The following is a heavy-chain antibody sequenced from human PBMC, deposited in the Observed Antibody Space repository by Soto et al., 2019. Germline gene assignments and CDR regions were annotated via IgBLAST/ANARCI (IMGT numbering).Heavy chain of an antibody. D-gene: IGHD1-20*01. CDR1: SGSISTYY. CDR2: MYNSGST. J-gene: IGHJ4*02. CDR3: ASLLTGAPATFDY. Sequence: SETLSLTCTVSSGSISTYYWSWIRQPPGKGLEWIGSMYNSGSTNYNPSLKSRVPISVDTSKNQFSLKLSSVTAADAAVYYCASLLTGAPATFDYWGQGTLVTVSS. V-gene: IGHV4-59*01.